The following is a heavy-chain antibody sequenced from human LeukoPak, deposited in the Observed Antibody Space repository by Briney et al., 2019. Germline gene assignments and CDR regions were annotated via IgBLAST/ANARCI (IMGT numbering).Heavy chain of an antibody. CDR2: ISYGGTYE. CDR3: ARDSTYYYNAGSCGHPYFDN. CDR1: GFTFSNYA. J-gene: IGHJ4*02. D-gene: IGHD3-10*01. Sequence: GGSLRLSCAASGFTFSNYAMHWVRQAPGKGLEWVSVISYGGTYEYYADSVKGRFTISSDNSKNTLYLQLNSLRAEDTAVYYCARDSTYYYNAGSCGHPYFDNWGQGTLVTVSS. V-gene: IGHV3-30*01.